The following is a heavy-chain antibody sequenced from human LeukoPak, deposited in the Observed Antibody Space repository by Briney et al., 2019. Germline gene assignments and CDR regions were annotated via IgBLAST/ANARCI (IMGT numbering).Heavy chain of an antibody. CDR2: IYYSGST. Sequence: SETLSLTCTVSGGSISSSSYYWGWIRQPPGKGLEWIGSIYYSGSTYYNPSLKSRVTISVDTSKNQFSLKLSSVTAADTAVYYCARDHIGSSWYLDAFDIWGQGTMVTVSS. D-gene: IGHD6-13*01. CDR1: GGSISSSSYY. J-gene: IGHJ3*02. V-gene: IGHV4-39*07. CDR3: ARDHIGSSWYLDAFDI.